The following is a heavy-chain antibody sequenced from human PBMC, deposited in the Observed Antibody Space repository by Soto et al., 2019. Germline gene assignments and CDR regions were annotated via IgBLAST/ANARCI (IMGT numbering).Heavy chain of an antibody. V-gene: IGHV4-34*01. Sequence: SETLSLTCAVSGASVGGQYLSWIRQPPGKGLEWVGEIIPTGITTYNPSLKSRLRISLDTSKNHFSLNLRSVSAADTAVYYCAKGGITMAWNYYYYGMDVWGQGTTVTVSS. J-gene: IGHJ6*02. CDR1: GASVGGQY. CDR2: IIPTGIT. D-gene: IGHD3-10*01. CDR3: AKGGITMAWNYYYYGMDV.